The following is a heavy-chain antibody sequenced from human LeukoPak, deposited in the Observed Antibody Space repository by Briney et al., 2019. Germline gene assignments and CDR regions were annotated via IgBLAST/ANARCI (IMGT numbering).Heavy chain of an antibody. CDR2: ISSSSSTI. D-gene: IGHD1-26*01. Sequence: GGSLRLSCAASGFTFSSYSMNWVRRAPGKGLEWVSYISSSSSTIYYADSVKGRFTISRDNAKNSLYLQMNSLRAEDTAVYYCARGELLKGGAFDIWGQGTMVTVSS. CDR3: ARGELLKGGAFDI. J-gene: IGHJ3*02. V-gene: IGHV3-48*04. CDR1: GFTFSSYS.